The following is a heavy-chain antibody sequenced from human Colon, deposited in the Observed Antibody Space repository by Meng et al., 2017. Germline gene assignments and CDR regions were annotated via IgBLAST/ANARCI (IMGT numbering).Heavy chain of an antibody. CDR3: ARDWGSGTPY. V-gene: IGHV4-61*01. D-gene: IGHD3-10*01. J-gene: IGHJ4*02. CDR1: GASVNNRTYY. CDR2: VYYDGTT. Sequence: QLQGSGPGLVRPSETLSLTCTVSGASVNNRTYYWTWIRQPPGKGLEWIGYVYYDGTTNYNPFLESRLTMSIDTSKNQFSLKLSSVTAADTAVYYCARDWGSGTPYWGQGTLVTVSS.